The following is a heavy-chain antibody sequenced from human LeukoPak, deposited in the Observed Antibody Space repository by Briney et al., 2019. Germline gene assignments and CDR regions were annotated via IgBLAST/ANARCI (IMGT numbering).Heavy chain of an antibody. D-gene: IGHD3-22*01. J-gene: IGHJ6*02. CDR3: ARGGVGITMISGMDV. Sequence: GGSLRLSCAASGFTFSSYGMHWVRQAPGKGLEWVAVIWYDGSNKYYADSVKGRFTISRDNSKNTLYLQMNSLRAEDTAVYYCARGGVGITMISGMDVWGQGTTVTVSS. V-gene: IGHV3-33*01. CDR2: IWYDGSNK. CDR1: GFTFSSYG.